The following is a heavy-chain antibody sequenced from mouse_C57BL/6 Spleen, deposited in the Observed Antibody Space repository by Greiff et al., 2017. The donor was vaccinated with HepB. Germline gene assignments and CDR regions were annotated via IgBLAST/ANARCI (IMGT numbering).Heavy chain of an antibody. D-gene: IGHD1-1*01. Sequence: EVNLVESEGGLVQPGSSMKLSCTASGFTFSDYYMAWVRQVPEKGLEWVANINYDGSSTYYLDSLKSRFIISRDNAKNILYLQMSSLKSEDTATYYCARDSSSSYFDVWGTGTTVTVSS. J-gene: IGHJ1*03. V-gene: IGHV5-16*01. CDR1: GFTFSDYY. CDR3: ARDSSSSYFDV. CDR2: INYDGSST.